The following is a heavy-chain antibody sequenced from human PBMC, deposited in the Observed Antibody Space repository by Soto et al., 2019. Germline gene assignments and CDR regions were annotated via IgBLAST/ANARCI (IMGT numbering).Heavy chain of an antibody. CDR3: GKVLLDSSGWFRFVVDY. V-gene: IGHV3-23*01. CDR2: IHGGDGTT. CDR1: GFTFSNYA. D-gene: IGHD6-19*01. J-gene: IGHJ4*02. Sequence: EVQLLESGGGLVQPGNSLRLSCAASGFTFSNYAMSWVRQAPGKGLEWVSTIHGGDGTTYYADSMKGRFTISRDNSNNALDLQMNRRRAEDTAVSYCGKVLLDSSGWFRFVVDYWGQGTLVTVSS.